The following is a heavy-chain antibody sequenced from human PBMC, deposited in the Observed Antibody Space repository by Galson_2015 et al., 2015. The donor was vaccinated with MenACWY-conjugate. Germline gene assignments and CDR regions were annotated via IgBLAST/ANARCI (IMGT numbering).Heavy chain of an antibody. D-gene: IGHD2-2*01. V-gene: IGHV3-53*01. CDR2: IRSAGSA. Sequence: SLRLSCAASGFSVSSYYMSWVRQAPGKGPEWISVIRSAGSAVYADSVKGRFTISRDTSKNAVYLQMNSLKAEDTAVYYCATYCSSPSCYANGAYWGQGTLVTVSS. CDR1: GFSVSSYY. J-gene: IGHJ4*02. CDR3: ATYCSSPSCYANGAY.